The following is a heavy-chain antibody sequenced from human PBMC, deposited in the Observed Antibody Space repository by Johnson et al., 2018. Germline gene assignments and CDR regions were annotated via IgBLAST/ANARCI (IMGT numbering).Heavy chain of an antibody. CDR2: LGSAGGT. CDR1: GFTFSSYD. Sequence: VQLVQSGGGLVQPGGSLRLSCAASGFTFSSYDMHWVRQTTGKSLEWVSTLGSAGGTYYPDSVKGRFTISRENAKNSLFLQMNSLRDEDTAVYYCARLGSSTYYYYYYMDVWGKGTTVTVSS. CDR3: ARLGSSTYYYYYYMDV. D-gene: IGHD2-2*01. J-gene: IGHJ6*03. V-gene: IGHV3-13*01.